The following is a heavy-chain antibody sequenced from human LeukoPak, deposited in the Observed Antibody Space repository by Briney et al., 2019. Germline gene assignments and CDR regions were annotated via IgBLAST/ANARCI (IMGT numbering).Heavy chain of an antibody. Sequence: GRSLRLSCAASGFTFSSYGMNWVRQAPGKGPEWVAVISYDGSNKYYADSVKGRFTISRDNSKNTLFVQMSSLRAEDTAVYYCAREVAVADDAFDIWGQGTMVTVSS. CDR1: GFTFSSYG. CDR2: ISYDGSNK. D-gene: IGHD6-19*01. J-gene: IGHJ3*02. CDR3: AREVAVADDAFDI. V-gene: IGHV3-30*03.